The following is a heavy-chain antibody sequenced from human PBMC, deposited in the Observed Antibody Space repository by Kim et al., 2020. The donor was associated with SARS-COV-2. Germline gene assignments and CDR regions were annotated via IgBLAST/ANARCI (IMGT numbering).Heavy chain of an antibody. J-gene: IGHJ4*02. Sequence: DSMKGRFTISRDNSKSTLYLQSNSLRAEETAVYYCAKEGSHGSGSYYYYWGQGTLVTVSS. D-gene: IGHD3-10*01. V-gene: IGHV3-30*02. CDR3: AKEGSHGSGSYYYY.